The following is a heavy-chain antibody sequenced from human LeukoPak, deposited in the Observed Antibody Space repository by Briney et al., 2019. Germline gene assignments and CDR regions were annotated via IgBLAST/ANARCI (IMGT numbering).Heavy chain of an antibody. V-gene: IGHV4-4*07. D-gene: IGHD1-7*01. CDR3: ARDPGLELLSDWFDP. J-gene: IGHJ5*02. CDR1: GGSISSYY. CDR2: IYTSGST. Sequence: SETLSLTCTVSGGSISSYYWSWIRQPAGKGLEWIGRIYTSGSTNYNPSLRSRVTMSVDTSKNQFSLKLSSVTAADTAVYYCARDPGLELLSDWFDPWGQGTLVTVSS.